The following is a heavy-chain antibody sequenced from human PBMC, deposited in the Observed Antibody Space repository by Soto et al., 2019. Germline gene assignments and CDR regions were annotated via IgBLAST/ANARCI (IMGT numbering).Heavy chain of an antibody. CDR1: GGTFSSYA. V-gene: IGHV1-69*06. CDR3: AREGHDSSGYYPLVGMDV. D-gene: IGHD3-22*01. CDR2: IIPIFGTA. Sequence: GASVKVSCKASGGTFSSYAISWVRQAPGQGLEWMGGIIPIFGTANYAQKFQGRVTITADKSTSTAYMELSSLRSEDTAVYYCAREGHDSSGYYPLVGMDVWGQGTTVTVSS. J-gene: IGHJ6*02.